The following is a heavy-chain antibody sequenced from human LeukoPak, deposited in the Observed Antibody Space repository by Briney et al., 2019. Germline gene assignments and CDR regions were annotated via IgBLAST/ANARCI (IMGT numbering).Heavy chain of an antibody. Sequence: GRSLRFYCTASGFSSCRFDRHWVRQAPGKGLEWVAVISYDGSNKYYADSVKGRFTISRDNSKNTLYLQMNSLRAEDTAVYYWAREGTAAAIHYWGQGTLVTVSS. D-gene: IGHD6-13*01. CDR3: AREGTAAAIHY. CDR2: ISYDGSNK. V-gene: IGHV3-30*19. CDR1: GFSSCRFD. J-gene: IGHJ4*02.